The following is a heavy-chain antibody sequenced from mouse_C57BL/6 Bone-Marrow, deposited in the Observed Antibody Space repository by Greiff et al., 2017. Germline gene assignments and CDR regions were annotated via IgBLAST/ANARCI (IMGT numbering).Heavy chain of an antibody. V-gene: IGHV14-4*01. CDR1: GFNIKDDC. CDR2: IDPENGDT. D-gene: IGHD1-1*01. CDR3: TVLYYCGRDAWFAY. J-gene: IGHJ3*01. Sequence: EVKLMESGAELVRPGASVKLSCTASGFNIKDDCMHWVQQRPEQGLEWIGWIDPENGDTEYASKFQGEATITADTSSNTAYLQLSSLTSEDTAVYYGTVLYYCGRDAWFAYWGQGTLVTVSA.